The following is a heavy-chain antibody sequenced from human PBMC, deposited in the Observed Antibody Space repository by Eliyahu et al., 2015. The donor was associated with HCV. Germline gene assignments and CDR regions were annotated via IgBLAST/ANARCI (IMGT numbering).Heavy chain of an antibody. J-gene: IGHJ4*02. D-gene: IGHD5/OR15-5a*01. CDR3: ATGSTDDY. Sequence: QVQLVESGGAVVQPGRSLXLSCAASGFTFTNLPMHWVPQAPGKGLEWVAVISDNGSKTYYADSVKGRFTISRDNSKKTLYLQMNTLRAEDTAVYYCATGSTDDYWGQGALVTVSS. V-gene: IGHV3-30-3*01. CDR2: ISDNGSKT. CDR1: GFTFTNLP.